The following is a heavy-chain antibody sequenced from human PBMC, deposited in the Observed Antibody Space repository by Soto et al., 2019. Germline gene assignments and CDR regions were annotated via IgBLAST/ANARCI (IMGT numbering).Heavy chain of an antibody. D-gene: IGHD3-9*01. J-gene: IGHJ4*02. CDR3: ATLSPSSYYDALTGHNTRYFFDY. V-gene: IGHV3-15*01. Sequence: PGGSLRLSCVASGFTFNYAWMSWVRQAPGKGLEWVGRIKSETDGGTTDYAAPVKGRFAMSRDESKDTLYLQMNSLKTEDTAVYYCATLSPSSYYDALTGHNTRYFFDYWGPGTLVTVSS. CDR1: GFTFNYAW. CDR2: IKSETDGGTT.